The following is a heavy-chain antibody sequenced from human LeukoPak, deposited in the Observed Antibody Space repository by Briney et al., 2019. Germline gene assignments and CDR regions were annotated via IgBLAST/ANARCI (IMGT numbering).Heavy chain of an antibody. Sequence: SETLSLTCTVSGDSLSSYYWTWIRQPPGKGLEWIGYIFYSGSTNYNPSLKSRVTISMDTSKNQFSLKLSSVTAADTAVYYCARLSATHAFDIWGQGTMVTVSS. CDR2: IFYSGST. V-gene: IGHV4-59*01. CDR3: ARLSATHAFDI. J-gene: IGHJ3*02. CDR1: GDSLSSYY.